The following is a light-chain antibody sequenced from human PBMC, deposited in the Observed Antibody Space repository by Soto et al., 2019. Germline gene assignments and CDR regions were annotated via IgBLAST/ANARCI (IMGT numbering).Light chain of an antibody. CDR1: QSISNY. CDR2: DAS. CDR3: QQRSNWPPIT. J-gene: IGKJ5*01. V-gene: IGKV3-11*01. Sequence: EIVLTQSPDTLSLAPGERATLSCRASQSISNYLIWYQQKPGQAPRLLIYDASNRATGIPARFSGSRSGTDFTLTISSLEPEDFAVYYCQQRSNWPPITFGQGTRLEIK.